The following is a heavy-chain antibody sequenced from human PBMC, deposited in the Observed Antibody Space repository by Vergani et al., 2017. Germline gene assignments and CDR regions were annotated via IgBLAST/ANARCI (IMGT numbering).Heavy chain of an antibody. Sequence: QVQLQESGPGLVKPSQTLSLTCTVSAGSISSGDYYWSWIRQPPGKGLEWIGYIYYSGSTYYNPSLKSRVTISVDTSQNQFSLKLRSVTAADTAVYYCARVDTQVPATSHFYYMDVWGKGTTVVVSS. CDR1: AGSISSGDYY. CDR3: ARVDTQVPATSHFYYMDV. V-gene: IGHV4-31*03. D-gene: IGHD2-15*01. CDR2: IYYSGST. J-gene: IGHJ6*03.